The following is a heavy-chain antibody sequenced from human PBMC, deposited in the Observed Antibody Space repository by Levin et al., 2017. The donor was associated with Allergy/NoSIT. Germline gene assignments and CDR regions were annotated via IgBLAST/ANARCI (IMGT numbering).Heavy chain of an antibody. D-gene: IGHD5-12*01. CDR3: ARIRSAYEWGDAFDI. CDR1: GFISSRFW. CDR2: IKEDGSEK. J-gene: IGHJ3*02. Sequence: GGSLRLSCAASGFISSRFWMTWVRQAPGKGLEWVANIKEDGSEKNYVDSVKGRFTISRDNAKNSMYLQMHSLRAEDTAIYYCARIRSAYEWGDAFDIWGQGTMVTVS. V-gene: IGHV3-7*04.